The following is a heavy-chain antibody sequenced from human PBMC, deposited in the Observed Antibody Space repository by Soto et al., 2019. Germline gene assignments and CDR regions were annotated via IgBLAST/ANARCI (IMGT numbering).Heavy chain of an antibody. CDR1: GFKVGSSY. D-gene: IGHD1-26*01. CDR3: ATDSRNVGIGCFES. CDR2: IVSGGSK. V-gene: IGHV3-53*01. Sequence: GSLSLSSAASGFKVGSSYVTWVRQAPGEGLEWVSVIVSGGSKHYADSVTGRFTVARDVSNNTVYLHMSSLRAEDTAVYFCATDSRNVGIGCFESWGLGTLVTVSS. J-gene: IGHJ4*02.